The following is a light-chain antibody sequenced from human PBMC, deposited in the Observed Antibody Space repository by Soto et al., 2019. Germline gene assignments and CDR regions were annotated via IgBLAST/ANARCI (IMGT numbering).Light chain of an antibody. CDR3: SSYAGRTLYV. J-gene: IGLJ1*01. Sequence: QSALTQPPSASGSPGRSVTISCTGTSSDVGGYDYVSWYQQRPGKAPKLLIHEVTKRPSGVPDRFSGSKSGNTASLTVSGLQAEDEADYYCSSYAGRTLYVFGTGTKVTVL. V-gene: IGLV2-8*01. CDR1: SSDVGGYDY. CDR2: EVT.